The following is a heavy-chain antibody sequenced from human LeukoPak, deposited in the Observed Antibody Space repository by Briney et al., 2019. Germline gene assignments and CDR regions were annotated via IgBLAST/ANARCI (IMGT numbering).Heavy chain of an antibody. J-gene: IGHJ2*01. CDR3: AKDRTGTKPFDL. CDR1: GFTFSNYS. Sequence: GGSLRLSCAASGFTFSNYSMSWVRQAPGKGLEWVSYISSSSNTIYYADSVKGRFTISRDNFKNTLYLQMNSLRAEDTAVYYCAKDRTGTKPFDLWGRGTLVTVSS. CDR2: ISSSSNTI. D-gene: IGHD1-1*01. V-gene: IGHV3-48*01.